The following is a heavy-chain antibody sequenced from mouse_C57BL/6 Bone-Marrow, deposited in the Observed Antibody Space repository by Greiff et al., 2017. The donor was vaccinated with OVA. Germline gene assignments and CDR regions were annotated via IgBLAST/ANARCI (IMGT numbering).Heavy chain of an antibody. V-gene: IGHV1-50*01. J-gene: IGHJ2*01. CDR1: GYTFTSYW. CDR3: ARLGNCTFFDY. Sequence: VQLQQSGAELVKPGASVKLSCKASGYTFTSYWMQWVKQRPGQGLEWIGEIDPSDSYTNYNQKFKGKATLTVDTSSSTAYMQLSSLTSEDSAVYYCARLGNCTFFDYWGQGTTLTVSS. CDR2: IDPSDSYT. D-gene: IGHD2-1*01.